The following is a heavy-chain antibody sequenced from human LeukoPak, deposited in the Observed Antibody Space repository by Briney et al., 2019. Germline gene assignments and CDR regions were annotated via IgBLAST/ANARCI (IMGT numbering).Heavy chain of an antibody. CDR2: IKKDGSEK. CDR1: GFTFSSYW. D-gene: IGHD3-9*01. Sequence: PGGSLRLSCAASGFTFSSYWMSWVRQAPGKGLEWVANIKKDGSEKYYVDSVKGRFTISRDNAKNSLYLQMNSLRAEDTAVYYCARVWRGYDILTGYYSLYYFDYWGQGTLVTVPS. J-gene: IGHJ4*02. V-gene: IGHV3-7*01. CDR3: ARVWRGYDILTGYYSLYYFDY.